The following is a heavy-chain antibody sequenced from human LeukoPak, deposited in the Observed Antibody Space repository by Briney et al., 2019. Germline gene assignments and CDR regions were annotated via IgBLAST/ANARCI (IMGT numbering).Heavy chain of an antibody. CDR2: IYYSGNT. D-gene: IGHD2-15*01. J-gene: IGHJ5*02. V-gene: IGHV4-39*01. CDR1: GGSISTSAYY. Sequence: PSETLSLTCIVSGGSISTSAYYWGWIRRPPGEGLQWIGSIYYSGNTYYNSSLKSRVTISVDTSTSQFSLRLSSVTAADTAVYYCARYDVVLHPNWFDPWGQGTLVTVSS. CDR3: ARYDVVLHPNWFDP.